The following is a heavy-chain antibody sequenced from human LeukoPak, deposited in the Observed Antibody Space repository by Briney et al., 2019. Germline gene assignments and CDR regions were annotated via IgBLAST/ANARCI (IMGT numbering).Heavy chain of an antibody. CDR2: INPNSGGT. CDR1: GYTFTGYY. CDR3: ARGVVGNIVVVVAATGWFDP. D-gene: IGHD2-15*01. J-gene: IGHJ5*02. V-gene: IGHV1-2*02. Sequence: ASVKVSCKASGYTFTGYYMHRVRQAPGQGLEWMGWINPNSGGTNYAQKFQGRVTMTRDTSISTAYMELSRLRSDDTAVYYCARGVVGNIVVVVAATGWFDPWGQGTLVTVSS.